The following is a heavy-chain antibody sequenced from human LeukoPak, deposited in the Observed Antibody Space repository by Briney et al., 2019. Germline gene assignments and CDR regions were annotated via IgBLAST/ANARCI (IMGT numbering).Heavy chain of an antibody. J-gene: IGHJ3*02. D-gene: IGHD1-7*01. Sequence: GGSLRLSCAASGFTFSRYWIHWVRQAPGKGLEWVSSISSSSSYIYYADSVKGRFTISRDNAKNSLYLQMNSLRAEDTAVYYCARPNNWNYVGDAFDIWGQGTMATVSS. CDR3: ARPNNWNYVGDAFDI. V-gene: IGHV3-21*01. CDR2: ISSSSSYI. CDR1: GFTFSRYW.